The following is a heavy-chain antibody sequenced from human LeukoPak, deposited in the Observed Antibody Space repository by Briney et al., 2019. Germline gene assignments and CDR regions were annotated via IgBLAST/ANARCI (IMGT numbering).Heavy chain of an antibody. CDR3: ARDRGSYVRGY. CDR2: IKQDVSEK. Sequence: GGSLRLSCAASGFTFSSYSMSWVRQAPGKGLEWVANIKQDVSEKYYVDSVKGRFTISRDNAKNSLYLQMNSLRAEDTAVYYCARDRGSYVRGYWGQGTLVTVSS. D-gene: IGHD1-26*01. CDR1: GFTFSSYS. J-gene: IGHJ4*02. V-gene: IGHV3-7*01.